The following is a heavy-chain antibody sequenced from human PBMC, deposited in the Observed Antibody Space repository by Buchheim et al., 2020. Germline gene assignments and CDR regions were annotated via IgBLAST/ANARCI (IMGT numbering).Heavy chain of an antibody. D-gene: IGHD5-24*01. V-gene: IGHV3-33*01. CDR1: GFTFSSYG. CDR2: IWYDGSNK. J-gene: IGHJ4*02. Sequence: QVQLVESGGGVVQPGRSLRLSCAASGFTFSSYGMHWVRQAPGKGLEWVAVIWYDGSNKYYADSVKGRFTISRDNSKNTLYLQMNSLRAEDTAVYFCARDSWLQWGSLDYWGQGTL. CDR3: ARDSWLQWGSLDY.